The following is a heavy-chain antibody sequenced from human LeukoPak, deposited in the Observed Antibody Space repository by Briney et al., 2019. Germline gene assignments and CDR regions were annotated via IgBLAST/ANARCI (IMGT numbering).Heavy chain of an antibody. Sequence: PSETLSLTCTVSGGSISSYYWSWIRQPPGKGLEWIGYIYYSGSTNYNPSLKSRVTISVDTSKNQFSLKLSSVTAADTAVYYCARVNWGSPYYFDYWGQGTLVTVSS. J-gene: IGHJ4*02. V-gene: IGHV4-59*01. CDR1: GGSISSYY. D-gene: IGHD7-27*01. CDR3: ARVNWGSPYYFDY. CDR2: IYYSGST.